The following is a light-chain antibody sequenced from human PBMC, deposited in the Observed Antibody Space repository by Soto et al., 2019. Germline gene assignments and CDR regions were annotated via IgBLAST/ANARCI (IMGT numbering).Light chain of an antibody. CDR3: GTWDSSLSYYV. CDR1: SSNVGNNF. V-gene: IGLV1-51*01. CDR2: ENN. J-gene: IGLJ1*01. Sequence: QSVLTQPPSVSAAPGQKVTISCSGSSSNVGNNFVSWYQHLPGTAPRLLMSENNKRPSGIPDRFSGSKSSTSATLDITGLQTGDEAEYYCGTWDSSLSYYVFGTGTKVTVL.